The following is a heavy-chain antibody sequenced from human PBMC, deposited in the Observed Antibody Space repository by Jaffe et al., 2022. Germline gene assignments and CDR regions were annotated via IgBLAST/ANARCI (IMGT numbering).Heavy chain of an antibody. CDR1: GGSIGDYY. CDR2: IYYSGST. Sequence: QVQLQESGPGLVKPSETLSLTCTVSGGSIGDYYWSWIRQPPGKGLEWIGYIYYSGSTNYNPSLKSRVTISVDTSENHFSLKLTSVTAADTAVYYCARTSGTKISGYYGTAYYYYYMDVWGKGTTVTVSS. D-gene: IGHD3-22*01. CDR3: ARTSGTKISGYYGTAYYYYYMDV. V-gene: IGHV4-59*12. J-gene: IGHJ6*03.